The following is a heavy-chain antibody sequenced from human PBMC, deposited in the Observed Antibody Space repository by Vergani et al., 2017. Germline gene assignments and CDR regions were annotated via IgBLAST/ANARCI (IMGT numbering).Heavy chain of an antibody. D-gene: IGHD2-15*01. J-gene: IGHJ3*02. Sequence: QVQLVQSGAEVKKPGASVKVSCKASGYTFTSYYMHWVRQAPGQGLEWMGIINPSGGSTSYAQKFQGRVTMTRDTSTSTVYMELSSLRSEDTAVYYCARGCGVVVVVTARDAFDIWGQGTMVTVSS. CDR3: ARGCGVVVVVTARDAFDI. CDR1: GYTFTSYY. V-gene: IGHV1-46*01. CDR2: INPSGGST.